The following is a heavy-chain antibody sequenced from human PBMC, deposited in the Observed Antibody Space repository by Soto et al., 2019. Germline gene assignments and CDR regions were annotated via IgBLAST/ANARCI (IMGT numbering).Heavy chain of an antibody. D-gene: IGHD3-22*01. V-gene: IGHV1-2*02. J-gene: IGHJ4*02. CDR3: ARRKGDYYDGSGYHYYFDY. CDR2: INPNSGGT. Sequence: QVQLVQSGAAVKKPGASVKVSCKASGYTFTDYYVHWVRQAPGQGLEWMGWINPNSGGTKSAQKFQDRVTMTRDTSISTAYMELSRLRSDDTAVYYCARRKGDYYDGSGYHYYFDYWGQGTLVTVSS. CDR1: GYTFTDYY.